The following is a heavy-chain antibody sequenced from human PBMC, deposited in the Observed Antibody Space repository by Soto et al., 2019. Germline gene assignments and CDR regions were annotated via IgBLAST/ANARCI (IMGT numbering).Heavy chain of an antibody. CDR1: GGSFSGYY. V-gene: IGHV4-34*01. CDR2: INHSGST. J-gene: IGHJ6*03. Sequence: QVQLQQWGAGLLKPSETLSLTCAVYGGSFSGYYWSWIRQPPGKGLEWIGEINHSGSTNYNPSLKRQVTKFVGTVKNPVSLEVGSVTAADTAGLYFGKSLSYCSGGSCYGATYYYYYYMDVWGKGTTVTVSS. D-gene: IGHD2-15*01. CDR3: GKSLSYCSGGSCYGATYYYYYYMDV.